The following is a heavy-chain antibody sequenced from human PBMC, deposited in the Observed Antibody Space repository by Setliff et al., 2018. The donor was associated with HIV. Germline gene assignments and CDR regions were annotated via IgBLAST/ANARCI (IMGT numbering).Heavy chain of an antibody. V-gene: IGHV4-34*01. CDR1: GGSFSGYY. CDR2: INHSGST. Sequence: SETLSLTCAVYGGSFSGYYWSWIRQPPGKGLEWIGEINHSGSTNYNPSLKSRVTISVDTSKNQFSLKLSSVTAADTSVYYLARRGGAIGYDRTRRPSVNAFDIWGQGTMVTVSS. CDR3: ARRGGAIGYDRTRRPSVNAFDI. D-gene: IGHD3-22*01. J-gene: IGHJ3*02.